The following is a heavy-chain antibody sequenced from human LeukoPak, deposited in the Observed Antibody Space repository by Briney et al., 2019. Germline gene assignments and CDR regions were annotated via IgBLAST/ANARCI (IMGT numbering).Heavy chain of an antibody. CDR3: ARHWGRDGYNPHFDY. V-gene: IGHV4-39*01. CDR1: GGSISSSSYY. Sequence: PSETLSLTCTVSGGSISSSSYYWGWIRQPPGEGLEWIGSIYYSGSTYYNPSLKSRVTISVDTSKNQFSLKLSSVTAADTAVYYCARHWGRDGYNPHFDYWGRGTLVTVSS. J-gene: IGHJ4*02. D-gene: IGHD5-24*01. CDR2: IYYSGST.